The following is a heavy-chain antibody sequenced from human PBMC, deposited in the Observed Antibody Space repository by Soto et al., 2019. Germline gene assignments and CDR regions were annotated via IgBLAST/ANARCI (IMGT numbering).Heavy chain of an antibody. Sequence: PGGSLRLSCVASGFKFDDHVMHWVRQGPGKGLEWVGHINWDGYSSGYGDSVRGRFTISRDNPKNTLYLQMNSLRPEDTALYYCARSWSGSTSGRVDVWGRGTTVTVSS. V-gene: IGHV3-9*01. J-gene: IGHJ6*02. CDR3: ARSWSGSTSGRVDV. CDR2: INWDGYSS. D-gene: IGHD3-3*01. CDR1: GFKFDDHV.